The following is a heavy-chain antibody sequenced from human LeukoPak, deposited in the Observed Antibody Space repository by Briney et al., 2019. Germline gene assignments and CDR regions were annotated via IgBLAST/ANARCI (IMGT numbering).Heavy chain of an antibody. CDR1: GYTFTKYS. J-gene: IGHJ4*02. D-gene: IGHD4-17*01. V-gene: IGHV1-18*01. CDR2: ISAYNGHT. Sequence: GASVNVSCKASGYTFTKYSITWVRQAPGQGPERVGWISAYNGHTESAQKFQGKVTITTDTSTNTANMELRSLRSDDTAVYYCARTGIDYGDYGLLDYWGQGSLVTVSS. CDR3: ARTGIDYGDYGLLDY.